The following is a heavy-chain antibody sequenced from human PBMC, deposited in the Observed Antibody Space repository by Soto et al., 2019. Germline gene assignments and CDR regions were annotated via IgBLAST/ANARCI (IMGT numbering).Heavy chain of an antibody. CDR1: GVTFSRYA. Sequence: XGSLRLSCVASGVTFSRYAMSWVRQAPGKGLQWVSTIYDDGARTFFADSVKGRFTISRDNSKHILYLQMNSLKTEDTAAYFCAKVRDDSRAFDYWGQGTLVTVSS. CDR3: AKVRDDSRAFDY. V-gene: IGHV3-23*01. D-gene: IGHD1-1*01. J-gene: IGHJ4*02. CDR2: IYDDGART.